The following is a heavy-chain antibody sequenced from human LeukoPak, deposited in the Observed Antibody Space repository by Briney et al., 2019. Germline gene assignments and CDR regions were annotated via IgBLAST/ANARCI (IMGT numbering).Heavy chain of an antibody. J-gene: IGHJ4*02. CDR3: ARESSSARFLDF. CDR1: GYSFIGDH. CDR2: INPNSDDT. D-gene: IGHD2-2*01. V-gene: IGHV1-2*02. Sequence: ASVTVSFKAAGYSFIGDHMHWVRQAPGQGPEWMGWINPNSDDTNYAQKFQGRVTMTRDTSLRTPYMELSRLRSDDTDVYYCARESSSARFLDFWGQGTLVTVSS.